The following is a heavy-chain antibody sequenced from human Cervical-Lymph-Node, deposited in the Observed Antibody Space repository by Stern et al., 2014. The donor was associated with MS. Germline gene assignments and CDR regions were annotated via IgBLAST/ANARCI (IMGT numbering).Heavy chain of an antibody. CDR1: GFTVSSHA. CDR2: IWHDENNT. J-gene: IGHJ4*02. D-gene: IGHD2-8*01. V-gene: IGHV3-30-3*01. CDR3: VREDGDFDY. Sequence: VQLVESGGGVVQPGGSLRLSCAASGFTVSSHAMHWVRQAPGKGLEWVTVIWHDENNTAYADSVKGRFTISRDNSNNTLSLQMNSLRAEDTAVYYCVREDGDFDYWGQGTLVTVSS.